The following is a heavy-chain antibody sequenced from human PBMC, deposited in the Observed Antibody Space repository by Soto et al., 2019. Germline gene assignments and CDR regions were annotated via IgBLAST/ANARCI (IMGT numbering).Heavy chain of an antibody. J-gene: IGHJ4*02. V-gene: IGHV4-61*08. Sequence: SETLSLTCTVSGASINSGDCYWSWIRQPPGKGLEWIGHIYYSGSTNYNPSLKSRVTISVDTSKNQFSLKLTSVTAADTAVYYCARSRGSTRSFDYWGQGTLVTVSS. CDR1: GASINSGDCY. CDR2: IYYSGST. CDR3: ARSRGSTRSFDY. D-gene: IGHD2-15*01.